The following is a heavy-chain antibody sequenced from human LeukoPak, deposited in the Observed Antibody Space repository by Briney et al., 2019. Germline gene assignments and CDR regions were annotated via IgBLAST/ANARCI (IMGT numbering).Heavy chain of an antibody. CDR3: AKASAMIVVVSKHFDY. Sequence: AGGSLRLSCAVSGFTFTDTYMTWIRQAPGKGLESLSYISPSGTDISYADSVKGRFTISRDNAKNSLYLQMNSLRAEDTAVYYCAKASAMIVVVSKHFDYWGQGTLVTVSS. CDR1: GFTFTDTY. CDR2: ISPSGTDI. J-gene: IGHJ4*02. V-gene: IGHV3-11*01. D-gene: IGHD3-22*01.